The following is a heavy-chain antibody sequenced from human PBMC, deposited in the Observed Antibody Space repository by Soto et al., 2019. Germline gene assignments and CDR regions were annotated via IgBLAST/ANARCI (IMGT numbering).Heavy chain of an antibody. D-gene: IGHD3-9*01. V-gene: IGHV1-3*01. CDR1: GYTFTSYA. CDR3: ARESWGLLRYFDWPDN. Sequence: ASVKVSCKASGYTFTSYAMHWVRQAPGQGLEWMGWINAGNGNTKYSQKFQGRVTITRDTSASTAYMELSSLRSEDTAVYYCARESWGLLRYFDWPDNWGQGTLVTVSS. CDR2: INAGNGNT. J-gene: IGHJ4*02.